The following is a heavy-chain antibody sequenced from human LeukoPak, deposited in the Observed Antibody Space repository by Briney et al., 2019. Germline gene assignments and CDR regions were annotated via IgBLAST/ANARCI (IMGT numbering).Heavy chain of an antibody. CDR2: INTNTGNP. J-gene: IGHJ4*02. Sequence: AASVKVSCKASGYTFTSYAMNWVRQAPGQGLEWMGWINTNTGNPTYAQGFTGRFVFSLDASVSTAYLQISSLKAEDTAVYYCAREGGLYSSSSSWGLFDYWGQGTLVTVSS. CDR1: GYTFTSYA. D-gene: IGHD6-6*01. V-gene: IGHV7-4-1*02. CDR3: AREGGLYSSSSSWGLFDY.